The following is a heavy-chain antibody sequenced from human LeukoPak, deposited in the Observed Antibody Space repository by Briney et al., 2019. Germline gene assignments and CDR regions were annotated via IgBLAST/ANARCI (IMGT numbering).Heavy chain of an antibody. J-gene: IGHJ4*02. CDR3: AREASSSWSGFDY. CDR1: GGTFSSYA. V-gene: IGHV1-69*13. Sequence: SVKVSCKASGGTFSSYAISWVRQAPGQGLEWMGGIIPIFGTANYAQKFQGRVTITADESTSTAYMELSSLRSEDTAEYYCAREASSSWSGFDYWGQGTLVTVSS. CDR2: IIPIFGTA. D-gene: IGHD6-13*01.